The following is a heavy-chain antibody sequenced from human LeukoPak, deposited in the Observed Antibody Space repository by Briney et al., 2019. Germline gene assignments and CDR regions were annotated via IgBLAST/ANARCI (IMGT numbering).Heavy chain of an antibody. D-gene: IGHD5-18*01. CDR2: IYYSGST. Sequence: SETLSLTCTVSGGSISSYYWSWIRQPPGKGLEWIGYIYYSGSTNYNPSLKSRVTISVDTSKNQFSLKLSSVTAADTAVYYCARRPRIQSYDMDVWGQGTTVTVSS. CDR1: GGSISSYY. CDR3: ARRPRIQSYDMDV. J-gene: IGHJ6*02. V-gene: IGHV4-59*08.